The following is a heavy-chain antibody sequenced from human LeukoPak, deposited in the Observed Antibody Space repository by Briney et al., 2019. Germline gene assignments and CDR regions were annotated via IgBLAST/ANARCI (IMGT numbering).Heavy chain of an antibody. D-gene: IGHD3-16*01. V-gene: IGHV3-15*01. J-gene: IGHJ4*02. CDR2: IKNKADGGTT. CDR3: TTDPGGWAFMNFDF. Sequence: GGSLRLSCAASGFTFSNSWMSWVRQAPGRGLEWVGRIKNKADGGTTDYAAPVKGRFSISRDDSKDTVYLQMNSLKTEDTAVYYCTTDPGGWAFMNFDFWGQGTLVTVSS. CDR1: GFTFSNSW.